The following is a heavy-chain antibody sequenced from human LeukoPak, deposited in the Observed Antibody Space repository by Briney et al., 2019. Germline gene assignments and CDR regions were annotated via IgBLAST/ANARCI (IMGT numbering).Heavy chain of an antibody. D-gene: IGHD3-3*01. V-gene: IGHV4-59*08. J-gene: IGHJ4*02. CDR3: ARVVFWSGYHYLDY. Sequence: GSLRLSCAASGFTFSSYSMNWVRQPPGNGLEWIGYIFYTGSTYYNPSLTSRVTISIDTSKNQFSLRLTSVTAADTAVYYCARVVFWSGYHYLDYWGQGTLVTVSS. CDR1: GFTFSSYS. CDR2: IFYTGST.